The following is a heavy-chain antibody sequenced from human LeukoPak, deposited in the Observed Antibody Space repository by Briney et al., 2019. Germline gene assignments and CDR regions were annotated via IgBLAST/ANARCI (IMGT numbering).Heavy chain of an antibody. CDR3: AKDLRMWLRPALDY. D-gene: IGHD5-12*01. CDR2: ISGSGGST. CDR1: GFTFSSYA. J-gene: IGHJ4*02. V-gene: IGHV3-23*01. Sequence: PGGSLRLSCAASGFTFSSYAMSWVRQAPGKGLEWVSAISGSGGSTYYADSVKGRFTISRDNSKNTLYLQMNSLRAEDTAVYYCAKDLRMWLRPALDYWGQGTLVTVSS.